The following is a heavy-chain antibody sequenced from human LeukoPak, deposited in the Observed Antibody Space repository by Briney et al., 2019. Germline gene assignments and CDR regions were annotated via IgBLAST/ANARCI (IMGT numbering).Heavy chain of an antibody. D-gene: IGHD4-23*01. V-gene: IGHV4-4*07. CDR3: ARSRISTVGRVYYYYGMDV. CDR2: IYTSGST. Sequence: PSETLSLTCTVSGGSISNYWSWIRQPAGKGLEWIGRIYTSGSTNYNPSLKSRVTMSVDTSKNQFSLKLSSVTAADTAVYYCARSRISTVGRVYYYYGMDVWGQGTTVTVSS. J-gene: IGHJ6*02. CDR1: GGSISNY.